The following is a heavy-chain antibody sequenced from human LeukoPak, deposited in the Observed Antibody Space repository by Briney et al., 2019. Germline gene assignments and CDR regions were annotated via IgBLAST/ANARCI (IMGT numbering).Heavy chain of an antibody. D-gene: IGHD3-16*02. Sequence: GASVKVSCKASGYTFASYDINWVRQATGQGLEWMGRMNPNSGNTGYAQKFQGRVTITRNTSISTAYMELSSLRSEDTAVYYCARGRGGGAISRDDYWGQGTLVTVSS. V-gene: IGHV1-8*03. CDR2: MNPNSGNT. CDR1: GYTFASYD. CDR3: ARGRGGGAISRDDY. J-gene: IGHJ4*02.